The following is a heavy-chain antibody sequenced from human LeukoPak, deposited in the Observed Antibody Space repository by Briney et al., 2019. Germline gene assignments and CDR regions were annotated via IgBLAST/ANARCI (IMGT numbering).Heavy chain of an antibody. CDR3: ARHSPRDYRMILDY. CDR2: IKQDVSDK. CDR1: GFTFTKYW. J-gene: IGHJ4*02. D-gene: IGHD4-11*01. Sequence: SGDSLRLYCAASGFTFTKYWMAWVRQAPGKGLEWVGNIKQDVSDKNYMDSVKGRFTISRDNTKNSVYLQMSSLRAEDTAVYYCARHSPRDYRMILDYWGQGTLVTVSS. V-gene: IGHV3-7*03.